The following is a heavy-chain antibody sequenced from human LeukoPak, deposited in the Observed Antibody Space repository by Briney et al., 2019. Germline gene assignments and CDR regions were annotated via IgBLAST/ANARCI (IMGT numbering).Heavy chain of an antibody. J-gene: IGHJ4*02. D-gene: IGHD4-17*01. CDR3: ARDRGGDYPPRDY. CDR2: FDPEDGET. Sequence: ASVKVSCKVSGYTLTELSMHWVRQAPGKGLEWMGGFDPEDGETIYAQKFQGRVTMTEDTSTDTAYMEVSRLRPDDTAVYYCARDRGGDYPPRDYWGQGTLVTVSS. CDR1: GYTLTELS. V-gene: IGHV1-24*01.